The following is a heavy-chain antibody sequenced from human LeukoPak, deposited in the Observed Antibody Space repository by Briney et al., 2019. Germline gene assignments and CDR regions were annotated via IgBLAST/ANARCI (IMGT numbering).Heavy chain of an antibody. CDR1: GFTFSSYS. Sequence: PGGSLRLSCAPSGFTFSSYSMNCVREAPGKGLEWVSSISSSSSYIYYADSVKGRFTISRDNAKNSLYLQMNSLRAEDTAVYYCARDRLAGGAFDYWGQGTLVTVSS. CDR2: ISSSSSYI. CDR3: ARDRLAGGAFDY. V-gene: IGHV3-21*01. J-gene: IGHJ4*02. D-gene: IGHD3-16*01.